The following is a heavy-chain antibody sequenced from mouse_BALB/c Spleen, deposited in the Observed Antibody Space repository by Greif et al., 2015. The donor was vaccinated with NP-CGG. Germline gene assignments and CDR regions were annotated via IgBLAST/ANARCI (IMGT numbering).Heavy chain of an antibody. CDR3: TRGYYGSSYLGYFDY. J-gene: IGHJ2*01. CDR1: GYSFTSYW. CDR2: IYPGNSDT. V-gene: IGHV1-5*01. D-gene: IGHD1-1*01. Sequence: VQLQQSGTVLARPGASVKMSCKASGYSFTSYWMHWVKQRPGQGLEWIGAIYPGNSDTSYNQKFKGKAKLTAVTSASTAYMELSSLTNEDSAVYYCTRGYYGSSYLGYFDYWGQGTTLTVSS.